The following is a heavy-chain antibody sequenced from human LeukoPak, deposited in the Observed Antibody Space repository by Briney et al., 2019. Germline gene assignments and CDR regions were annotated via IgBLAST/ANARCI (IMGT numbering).Heavy chain of an antibody. J-gene: IGHJ6*03. CDR2: ISGSGGST. V-gene: IGHV3-23*01. Sequence: GGSLRLSGAASGFTFSSYAMSWVRQAPGRGLEWVSAISGSGGSTYYADSVKGRFTISRDNSKNTLYLQMNSLRAEDTAVYYCAVHYYSYYYMDVWGKGTTVTVSS. CDR3: AVHYYSYYYMDV. CDR1: GFTFSSYA.